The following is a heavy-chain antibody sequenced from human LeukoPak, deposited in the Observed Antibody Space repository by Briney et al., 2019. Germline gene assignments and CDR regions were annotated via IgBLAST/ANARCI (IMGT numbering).Heavy chain of an antibody. CDR1: RFTFSNYW. CDR2: IKEDGSEK. D-gene: IGHD3-10*01. J-gene: IGHJ4*02. CDR3: ARILLRSEGYYNPSDY. V-gene: IGHV3-7*01. Sequence: GGSLRLSCAASRFTFSNYWMSWVRQAPGKGLEWVASIKEDGSEKFYVDSVKGRFTISRDNAKNSLYLQMNSLRAEDTAVYLCARILLRSEGYYNPSDYWGQGTLVTVSS.